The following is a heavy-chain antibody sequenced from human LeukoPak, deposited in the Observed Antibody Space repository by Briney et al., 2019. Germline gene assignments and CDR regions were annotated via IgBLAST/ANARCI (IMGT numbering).Heavy chain of an antibody. V-gene: IGHV3-48*01. D-gene: IGHD1-26*01. Sequence: GGSLRLSCAASGFTFTIFGLNWVRQAPGKGPEWVSYIDARSGITYYADSVQGRFTLSRDNARESVFLQMDSLRVDDTAVYYCAREPDSGSYFRDFDYWGQGTLVTVSS. CDR3: AREPDSGSYFRDFDY. CDR2: IDARSGIT. J-gene: IGHJ4*02. CDR1: GFTFTIFG.